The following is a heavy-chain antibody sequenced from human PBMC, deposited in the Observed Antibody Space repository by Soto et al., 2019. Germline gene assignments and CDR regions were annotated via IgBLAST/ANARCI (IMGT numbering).Heavy chain of an antibody. CDR1: GGTFSTYA. Sequence: QVQLVQSGAEVKKPESSVKVSCKAPGGTFSTYAISWVQQAPGQGLEWMGGIIRMFGTANYAQRFQDRVTITADESTNTVYMELSSLRSEDTAVYFCASGIQLWLRRINNGYSGWGQGTLVTVSS. J-gene: IGHJ4*02. CDR2: IIRMFGTA. D-gene: IGHD5-18*01. V-gene: IGHV1-69*12. CDR3: ASGIQLWLRRINNGYSG.